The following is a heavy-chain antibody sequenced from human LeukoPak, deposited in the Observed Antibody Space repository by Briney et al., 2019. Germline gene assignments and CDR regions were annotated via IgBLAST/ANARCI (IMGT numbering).Heavy chain of an antibody. Sequence: GGSLRLSCAASGFTFRDYVMHWVRQAPGKGLEWVAIIWFDGTNDVYAESVKDRFTISKDNSKNTLFLQMDSLRVEDTAVYYCVRAARNVGTTLRYGMDVWGQGTTLIVSS. D-gene: IGHD1-26*01. J-gene: IGHJ6*02. CDR1: GFTFRDYV. CDR2: IWFDGTND. CDR3: VRAARNVGTTLRYGMDV. V-gene: IGHV3-33*01.